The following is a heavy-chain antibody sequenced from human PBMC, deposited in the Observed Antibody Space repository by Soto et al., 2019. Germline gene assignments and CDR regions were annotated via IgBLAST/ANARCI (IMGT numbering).Heavy chain of an antibody. J-gene: IGHJ4*02. V-gene: IGHV3-23*01. CDR2: ISGSGGST. CDR1: GFTFSSYA. CDR3: AKTTSDDYRHYAYYFDY. Sequence: SLRLSCAASGFTFSSYAMSWVRQAPGKGLEWVSAISGSGGSTYYADSVKGRFTISRDNSKNTLYLQMNSLRAEDTAVYYCAKTTSDDYRHYAYYFDYSGQATLVTVSS. D-gene: IGHD4-17*01.